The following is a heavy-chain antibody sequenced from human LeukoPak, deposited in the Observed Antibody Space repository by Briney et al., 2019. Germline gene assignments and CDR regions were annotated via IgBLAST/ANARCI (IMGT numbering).Heavy chain of an antibody. D-gene: IGHD6-6*01. CDR3: ARGFVSYYYMDV. J-gene: IGHJ6*03. V-gene: IGHV4-59*11. Sequence: SKPLSLTCPVSGGYTRSHYWSWIRQPPGKGLEWIGYIYYSGSTNYNPSLQSRVTISVDTPKNQFSLKLSSVTAADTAVYYCARGFVSYYYMDVWGKGTTVAVSS. CDR2: IYYSGST. CDR1: GGYTRSHY.